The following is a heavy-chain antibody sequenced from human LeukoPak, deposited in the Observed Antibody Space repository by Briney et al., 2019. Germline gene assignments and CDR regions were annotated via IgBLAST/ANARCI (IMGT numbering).Heavy chain of an antibody. CDR3: AESRNGIVDY. CDR2: ISSSGSTI. J-gene: IGHJ4*02. D-gene: IGHD3-3*02. Sequence: SGGSLRLSCAASGFTFSSYEMNWVRQAPGKGLEWVSYISSSGSTIYYADSVKGRFTISRDNAKNSLYLQMNSLRAEDTAVYYCAESRNGIVDYWGQGTLVTVSS. V-gene: IGHV3-48*03. CDR1: GFTFSSYE.